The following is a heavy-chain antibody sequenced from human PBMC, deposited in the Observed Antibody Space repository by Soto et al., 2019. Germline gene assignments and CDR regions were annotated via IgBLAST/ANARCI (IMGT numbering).Heavy chain of an antibody. CDR1: SGCITSSNW. CDR2: VSHTGNT. D-gene: IGHD5-12*01. CDR3: ARNRYGGYDFDY. V-gene: IGHV4-4*02. Sequence: NPSETLSLTCAVSSGCITSSNWCSWVRQPPGKGLEWIGEVSHTGNTNYIPSLKSRVTISVDKSRNQFSLRLSSVTAADAAVYYCARNRYGGYDFDYWGQGSLVTVSS. J-gene: IGHJ4*02.